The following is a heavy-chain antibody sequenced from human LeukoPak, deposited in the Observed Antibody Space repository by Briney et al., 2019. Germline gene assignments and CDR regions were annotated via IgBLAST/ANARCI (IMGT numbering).Heavy chain of an antibody. CDR2: IKPDGSEK. CDR1: GFSFSSYG. CDR3: VRAGIGAGGTGY. J-gene: IGHJ4*02. V-gene: IGHV3-7*01. Sequence: PGGSLRLSCAASGFSFSSYGMSWVRQAPGKGLEWVANIKPDGSEKYYVDSVEGRFTVSRDNTKNSMNLQMKSLRADDTAVYYCVRAGIGAGGTGYWGEGILVTVSS. D-gene: IGHD6-13*01.